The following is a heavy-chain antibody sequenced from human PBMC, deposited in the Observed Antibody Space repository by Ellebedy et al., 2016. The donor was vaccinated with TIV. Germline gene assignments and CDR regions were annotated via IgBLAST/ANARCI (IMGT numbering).Heavy chain of an antibody. Sequence: GESLKISCAASGFTFSSNAMSWVRQAPGRGQEWISSITSSGDNTYYADSVKGRFTISRENSKNTLYLQMNSLRAEDTAVYYCARDPVGVGPAFDIWGQGTMVTVSA. CDR3: ARDPVGVGPAFDI. CDR2: ITSSGDNT. D-gene: IGHD4-23*01. V-gene: IGHV3-23*01. J-gene: IGHJ3*02. CDR1: GFTFSSNA.